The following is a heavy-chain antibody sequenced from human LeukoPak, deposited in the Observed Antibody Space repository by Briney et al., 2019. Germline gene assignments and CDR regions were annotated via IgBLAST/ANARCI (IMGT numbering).Heavy chain of an antibody. CDR2: ISWDGGST. V-gene: IGHV3-43*01. CDR1: GFTFDDYT. J-gene: IGHJ5*02. CDR3: AKDSLGKNWNDVGWFDP. Sequence: GGSLRLSCTASGFTFDDYTMHWVRQAPGKGLEWVSLISWDGGSTHYADSVKGRFTISRDNSKNSLYLQMNSLRTEDTALYYCAKDSLGKNWNDVGWFDPWGQGTLVTVSP. D-gene: IGHD1-1*01.